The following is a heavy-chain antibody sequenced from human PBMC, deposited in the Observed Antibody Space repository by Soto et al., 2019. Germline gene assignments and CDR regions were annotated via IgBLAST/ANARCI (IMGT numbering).Heavy chain of an antibody. CDR1: GFTFSLYS. V-gene: IGHV3-48*02. CDR3: ARAVTWGLDV. D-gene: IGHD3-10*01. J-gene: IGHJ6*02. CDR2: ISRSSTGI. Sequence: EVQLVESGGGLVQPGGSLRLSCAASGFTFSLYSMSWVRQAPGKGLEWVSYISRSSTGIHYADSVKGRFTISRDDATNSVHLQLNGLRDGDTAVYSCARAVTWGLDVWGQGTTVSISS.